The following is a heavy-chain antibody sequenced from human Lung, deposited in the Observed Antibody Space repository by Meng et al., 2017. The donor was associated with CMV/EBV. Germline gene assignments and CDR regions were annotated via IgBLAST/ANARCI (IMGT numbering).Heavy chain of an antibody. CDR1: VGTFSNYA. V-gene: IGHV1-69*13. CDR3: AKERGRDVYNGEALDI. CDR2: IIPVFGTV. Sequence: SVNVSXKASVGTFSNYALSWVRQAPGQGPEWMGGIIPVFGTVHYAQRSQGRVTMTSDESTSTAYMELRSLRSEDTAVYYCAKERGRDVYNGEALDIWGQGTXVTVSS. D-gene: IGHD5-24*01. J-gene: IGHJ3*02.